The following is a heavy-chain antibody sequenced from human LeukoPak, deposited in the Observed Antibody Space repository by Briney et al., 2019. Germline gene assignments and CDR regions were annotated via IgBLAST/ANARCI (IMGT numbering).Heavy chain of an antibody. V-gene: IGHV3-30*02. J-gene: IGHJ4*02. CDR1: GFTFSSYG. Sequence: GGSLRLSCAASGFTFSSYGMHWVRQAPGKGLEWVAFIRYDGSNKYYADSVKGRFTISRDNSKNTLYLQMNSLRAEDTAVYYCAKDRRGIAVAGFDYWGQGTLVTVSS. D-gene: IGHD6-19*01. CDR2: IRYDGSNK. CDR3: AKDRRGIAVAGFDY.